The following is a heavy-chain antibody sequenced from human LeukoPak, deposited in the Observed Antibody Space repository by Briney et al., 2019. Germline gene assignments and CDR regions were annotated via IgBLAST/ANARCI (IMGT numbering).Heavy chain of an antibody. V-gene: IGHV3-48*03. D-gene: IGHD5-18*01. Sequence: GGSLRLSCAASGFTFSSYEMNWVRQAPGKGLEWVSYISSSGSTIYYADSVKGRFTISRDNAKNSLYLQMNSLRAEDTAVYYCARIYSYGSDYWGQGTLVTVSS. J-gene: IGHJ4*02. CDR1: GFTFSSYE. CDR2: ISSSGSTI. CDR3: ARIYSYGSDY.